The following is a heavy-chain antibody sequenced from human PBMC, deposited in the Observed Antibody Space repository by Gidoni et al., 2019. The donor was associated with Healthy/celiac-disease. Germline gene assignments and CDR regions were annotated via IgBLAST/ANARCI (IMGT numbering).Heavy chain of an antibody. CDR2: IYHSGST. CDR1: GGSISSSNW. D-gene: IGHD2-2*01. V-gene: IGHV4-4*02. Sequence: QVQLQESGPGLVKPSGTLSLTCAVSGGSISSSNWWSWVRQPPGKGLGWIGEIYHSGSTNYNPSLKSRVTISVDKSKNQFSLKLSSVTAADTAVYYCARVRIFKLGYCSSTSCPGGDAFDIWGQGTMVTVSS. J-gene: IGHJ3*02. CDR3: ARVRIFKLGYCSSTSCPGGDAFDI.